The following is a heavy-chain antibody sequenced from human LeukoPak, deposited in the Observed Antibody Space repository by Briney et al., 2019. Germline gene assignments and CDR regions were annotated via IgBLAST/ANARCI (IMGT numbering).Heavy chain of an antibody. CDR2: IRSQADSYAT. CDR1: GCTFSGSG. Sequence: GGSLRLSCAASGCTFSGSGMHWVRQASGKGLEGVGHIRSQADSYATVYGASVKGSFTITRDDSENTAYLQMNSLKTEDTAVYYCATFPSGSYSAYWGQGTLVTVSS. D-gene: IGHD1-26*01. J-gene: IGHJ4*02. V-gene: IGHV3-73*01. CDR3: ATFPSGSYSAY.